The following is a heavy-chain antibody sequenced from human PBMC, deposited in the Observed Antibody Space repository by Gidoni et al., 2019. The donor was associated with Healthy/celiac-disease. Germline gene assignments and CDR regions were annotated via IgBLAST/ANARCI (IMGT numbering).Heavy chain of an antibody. CDR1: GFTFSSYG. J-gene: IGHJ6*02. Sequence: QVQLVESGGGVVPPGMSLRLSCAASGFTFSSYGMHWVRQAPGKGLEWVAVISYDGSNKYYADSVKGRFTISRENSKNTLYMQRNSLRAEDTAVYYCAKPRGALEVWGQGTTVTVSS. D-gene: IGHD1-26*01. CDR2: ISYDGSNK. CDR3: AKPRGALEV. V-gene: IGHV3-30*18.